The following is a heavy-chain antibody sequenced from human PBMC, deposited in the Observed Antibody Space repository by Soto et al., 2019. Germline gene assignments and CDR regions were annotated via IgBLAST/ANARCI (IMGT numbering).Heavy chain of an antibody. CDR3: AKDAITMVRGVISYYGMDV. V-gene: IGHV3-9*01. Sequence: EVQLVESGGGLVQPGRSLRLSCAASGFTFDDYAMHWVRQAPGKGLEWVSGISWNSGSIGYADSVKGRFTISRDNAKNSLYLQMNNLRAADTALYYCAKDAITMVRGVISYYGMDVWGQGTTVTVSS. J-gene: IGHJ6*02. CDR2: ISWNSGSI. CDR1: GFTFDDYA. D-gene: IGHD3-10*01.